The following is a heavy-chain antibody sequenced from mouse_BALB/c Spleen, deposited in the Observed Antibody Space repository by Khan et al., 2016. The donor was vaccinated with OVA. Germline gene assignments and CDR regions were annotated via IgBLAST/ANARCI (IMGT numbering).Heavy chain of an antibody. CDR1: GYTFTNYG. Sequence: QIQLVQSGPELKKPGETVKISCKASGYTFTNYGMNRVKQAPGKGLKWMGWIHTYPGEPTYPDDFTGPFAFSLETSASTAYLQINNLKNEDTATYCWARGELGGDARDYWGQGTSGTVSS. CDR2: IHTYPGEP. D-gene: IGHD4-1*01. V-gene: IGHV9-3-1*01. CDR3: ARGELGGDARDY. J-gene: IGHJ4*01.